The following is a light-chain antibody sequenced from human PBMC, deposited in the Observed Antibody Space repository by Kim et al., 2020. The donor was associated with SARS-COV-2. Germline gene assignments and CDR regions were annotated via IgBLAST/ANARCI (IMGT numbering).Light chain of an antibody. Sequence: RGTISCSGSSSNIGSNTVNWYQQLPGTAPKLLIYSNNQRPSGVPDRFSGSKSGTSASLAISGLQSEDEADYYCAAWDDSLNGPYYVFGTGTKVTVL. V-gene: IGLV1-44*01. CDR1: SSNIGSNT. CDR3: AAWDDSLNGPYYV. CDR2: SNN. J-gene: IGLJ1*01.